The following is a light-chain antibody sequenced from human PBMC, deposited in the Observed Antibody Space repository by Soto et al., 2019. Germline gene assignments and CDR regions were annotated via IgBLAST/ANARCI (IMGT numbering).Light chain of an antibody. CDR1: QGIRNE. CDR2: AAS. V-gene: IGKV1-6*01. J-gene: IGKJ5*01. Sequence: AIQMTQSPSSLSASVGDRVTITCRASQGIRNELSWFQQRPGNAPTLLISAASRLQSGVPSRFSGRGSGTDFTLTISCLQSEDFATYYCQQFNSLFGQGTRLEIK. CDR3: QQFNSL.